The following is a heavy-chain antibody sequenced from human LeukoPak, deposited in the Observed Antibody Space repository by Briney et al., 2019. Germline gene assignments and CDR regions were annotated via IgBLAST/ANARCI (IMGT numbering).Heavy chain of an antibody. CDR3: AQSYSSGWYTADAFDI. Sequence: GGSLRLSCAASGFTFCSYAMHWVRQAPGKGLYWMAVISYDGSNKYYADSVKGRFTISRDNSKNTLYLQMSSLRAEDTAVYYCAQSYSSGWYTADAFDIWGQGTMVTVSS. J-gene: IGHJ3*02. CDR2: ISYDGSNK. V-gene: IGHV3-30-3*01. CDR1: GFTFCSYA. D-gene: IGHD6-19*01.